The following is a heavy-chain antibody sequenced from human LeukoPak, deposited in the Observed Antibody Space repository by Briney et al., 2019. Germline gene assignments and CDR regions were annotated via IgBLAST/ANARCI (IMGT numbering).Heavy chain of an antibody. CDR1: GFTFNSYW. Sequence: GGFLRLSCAASGFTFNSYWMSWVRQAPGKGLEWVANIKQDGSEKYYVDSVKGRFTISRDNAKNSLYLQMNSLRAEDTAVYYCARDARDFWSGYSHYWGQGTLVTVSS. CDR2: IKQDGSEK. D-gene: IGHD3-3*01. V-gene: IGHV3-7*01. CDR3: ARDARDFWSGYSHY. J-gene: IGHJ4*02.